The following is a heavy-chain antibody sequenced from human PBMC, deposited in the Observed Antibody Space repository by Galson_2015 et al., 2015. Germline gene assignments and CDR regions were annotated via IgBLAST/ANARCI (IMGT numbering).Heavy chain of an antibody. CDR3: ARRLLAPAAAGVIYYYGMDV. CDR1: GFTFSSYS. Sequence: SLRLSCAASGFTFSSYSMNWVRQAPGKGLEWVSYISSSSSTIYYADSVKGRFTISRDNAKNSLYLQMNSLRAEDTAVYYCARRLLAPAAAGVIYYYGMDVWGQGTLVTVSS. V-gene: IGHV3-48*01. CDR2: ISSSSSTI. J-gene: IGHJ6*02. D-gene: IGHD6-13*01.